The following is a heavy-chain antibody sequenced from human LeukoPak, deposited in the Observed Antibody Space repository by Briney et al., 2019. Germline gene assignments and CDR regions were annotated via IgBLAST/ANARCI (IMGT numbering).Heavy chain of an antibody. CDR1: GFTFSSYA. Sequence: GGSLRLSCAASGFTFSSYAMSWVRQAPGKGLEWVSAISGSGGSTYYADSVKGRFTISRDNSKNTLYLQMNSLRAEDTAVYYCAKDNRPRFLEWSRSYYMDVWGKGTPVTVSS. D-gene: IGHD3-3*01. V-gene: IGHV3-23*01. J-gene: IGHJ6*03. CDR3: AKDNRPRFLEWSRSYYMDV. CDR2: ISGSGGST.